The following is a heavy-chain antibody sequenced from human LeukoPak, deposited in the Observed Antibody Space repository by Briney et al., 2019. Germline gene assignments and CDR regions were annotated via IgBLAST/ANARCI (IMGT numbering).Heavy chain of an antibody. D-gene: IGHD2/OR15-2a*01. V-gene: IGHV3-23*01. CDR1: GFTFTTYA. CDR2: IGGDGGST. Sequence: PGGSLRLSCAASGFTFTTYARSWIRQAPGKGLEWVSTIGGDGGSTYSADSVNGRFTISRDNSENILYLQMNSLRAEDTTVYYYVKDREGQYHTFIDYWGQGTLVTVSS. CDR3: VKDREGQYHTFIDY. J-gene: IGHJ4*02.